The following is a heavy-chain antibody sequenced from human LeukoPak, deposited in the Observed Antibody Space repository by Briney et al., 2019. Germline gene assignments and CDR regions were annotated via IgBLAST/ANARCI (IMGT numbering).Heavy chain of an antibody. J-gene: IGHJ4*02. Sequence: GASVTVSCKASGYTFTGYYMHWVRQAPGQGLEWMGWINPNSGGTNYAQKFQGRVTMTRDTSISTAYMELSRLRSDDTAVYYCARDMDSSGWYYFDYWGQGTLVTVSS. CDR2: INPNSGGT. V-gene: IGHV1-2*02. CDR1: GYTFTGYY. CDR3: ARDMDSSGWYYFDY. D-gene: IGHD6-19*01.